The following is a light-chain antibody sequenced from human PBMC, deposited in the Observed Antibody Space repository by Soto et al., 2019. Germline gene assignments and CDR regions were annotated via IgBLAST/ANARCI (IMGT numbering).Light chain of an antibody. Sequence: QSVLTQTPSVSGAPGQTITISCTGTDSNIGAGYDVHWYQHLPGRAPKLLIFGNTHRPSGVPDRCSGSKSGTSASLAITGLQPEDEADYYCQSFDNSLSGFYVFGSGTKVTVL. J-gene: IGLJ1*01. V-gene: IGLV1-40*01. CDR3: QSFDNSLSGFYV. CDR1: DSNIGAGYD. CDR2: GNT.